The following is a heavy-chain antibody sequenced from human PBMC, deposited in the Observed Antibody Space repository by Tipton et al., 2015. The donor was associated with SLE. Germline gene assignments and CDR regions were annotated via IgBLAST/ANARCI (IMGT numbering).Heavy chain of an antibody. CDR3: ARELRGGRKNYYYYYGMDV. Sequence: RSLRLSCAASGFTFSSYAMHWVRQAPGKGLEWVAVISYDGSNKYYADSVKGRFNIYRDNSKNTLYLQMNSLRAEDTAVYYCARELRGGRKNYYYYYGMDVWGQGTMVAVSS. J-gene: IGHJ6*02. CDR2: ISYDGSNK. D-gene: IGHD1-7*01. CDR1: GFTFSSYA. V-gene: IGHV3-30*04.